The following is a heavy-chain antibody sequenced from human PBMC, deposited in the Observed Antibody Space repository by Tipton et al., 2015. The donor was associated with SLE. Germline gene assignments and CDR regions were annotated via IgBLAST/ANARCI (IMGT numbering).Heavy chain of an antibody. V-gene: IGHV3-33*01. Sequence: WIRQPPGKGLEWVAVIWYDGSNKYYADSVKGRFTISRDNSKNTLYLQMNSLRAEDTAVYYCARDYGDYVRFNFDYWGQGTLVTVSS. CDR2: IWYDGSNK. J-gene: IGHJ4*02. D-gene: IGHD4-17*01. CDR3: ARDYGDYVRFNFDY.